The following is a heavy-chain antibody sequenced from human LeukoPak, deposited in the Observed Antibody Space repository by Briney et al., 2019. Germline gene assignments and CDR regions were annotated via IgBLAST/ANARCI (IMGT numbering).Heavy chain of an antibody. J-gene: IGHJ4*02. CDR1: DFPVSDNY. CDR2: ISNDGVT. D-gene: IGHD3-10*01. V-gene: IGHV3-53*01. CDR3: GGSGSYYTPSYY. Sequence: PGGSLRLSCATSDFPVSDNYMSWVRQAPGRGLEWVSVISNDGVTDYADSVKGRFTISRDDSDDTVFLQMSGLRPEDTAVYYCGGSGSYYTPSYYWGQGTLVTVSS.